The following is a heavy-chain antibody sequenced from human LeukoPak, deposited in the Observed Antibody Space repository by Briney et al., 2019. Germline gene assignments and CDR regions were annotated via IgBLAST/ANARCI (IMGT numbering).Heavy chain of an antibody. CDR2: IYTSGST. V-gene: IGHV4-61*02. CDR3: ASGSKN. Sequence: SETLSLTCTVSGGSISSGSYYWSWIRQPAGKGLEWIGRIYTSGSTNYNPSLKSRVAISVDTSKNQFSLKLSSVTAADTAVYYCASGSKNWGQGTLVTVSS. J-gene: IGHJ4*02. D-gene: IGHD2-2*01. CDR1: GGSISSGSYY.